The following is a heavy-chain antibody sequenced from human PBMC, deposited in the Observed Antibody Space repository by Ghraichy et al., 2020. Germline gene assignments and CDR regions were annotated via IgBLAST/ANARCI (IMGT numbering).Heavy chain of an antibody. CDR3: ARGGGYCSGGSCYWGGSYYYYYGMDV. V-gene: IGHV1-18*04. CDR1: GYTFTSYG. J-gene: IGHJ6*02. CDR2: ISAYNGNT. Sequence: ASVKVSCKASGYTFTSYGISWVRQAPGQGLEWMGWISAYNGNTNYAQKLQGRGTMTTDTSTSTAYMELRSLRSDDTAVYYCARGGGYCSGGSCYWGGSYYYYYGMDVWGQGTTVTVSS. D-gene: IGHD2-15*01.